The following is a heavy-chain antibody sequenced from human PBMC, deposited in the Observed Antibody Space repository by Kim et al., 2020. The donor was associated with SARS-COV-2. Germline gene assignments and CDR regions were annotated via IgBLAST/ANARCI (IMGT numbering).Heavy chain of an antibody. J-gene: IGHJ4*02. CDR1: GFTFDDYA. Sequence: GGSLRLSCAASGFTFDDYAMHWVRQAPGKGLEWVSLISWDGGSTYYADSVKGRFTISRDNSKNSLYLQMNSLRAEDTALYYCAKSLVRGVIRGGPFDYWGQGTLVTVSS. CDR3: AKSLVRGVIRGGPFDY. V-gene: IGHV3-43D*03. CDR2: ISWDGGST. D-gene: IGHD3-10*01.